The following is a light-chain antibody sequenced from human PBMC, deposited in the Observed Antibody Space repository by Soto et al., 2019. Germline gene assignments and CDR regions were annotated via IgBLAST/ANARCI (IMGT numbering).Light chain of an antibody. V-gene: IGLV2-23*03. J-gene: IGLJ2*01. CDR3: CSYAGSSTFT. CDR1: SSDVGSYNL. CDR2: EGS. Sequence: QSAQTQPASVSGSPGQSITISCTGTSSDVGSYNLVSWYQQHPGKAPKLMIYEGSKRPSGVSNRFSGSKSGNTASLTISGLQAEDEADYYCCSYAGSSTFTFGGGTKLTVL.